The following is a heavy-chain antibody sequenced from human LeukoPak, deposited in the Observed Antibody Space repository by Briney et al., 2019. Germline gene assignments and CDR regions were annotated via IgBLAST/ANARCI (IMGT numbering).Heavy chain of an antibody. J-gene: IGHJ4*02. CDR2: ISSDGSNK. Sequence: GRSLRLSCAASGFTFSGFGIYWVRQAPGKGLEWVAVISSDGSNKYYADSVKGRFTISRDNSKNTLYLQMNSLRADDTAVYYCAKDQRRGYSYGFDYRGQGTLVTVSS. CDR3: AKDQRRGYSYGFDY. V-gene: IGHV3-30*18. CDR1: GFTFSGFG. D-gene: IGHD5-18*01.